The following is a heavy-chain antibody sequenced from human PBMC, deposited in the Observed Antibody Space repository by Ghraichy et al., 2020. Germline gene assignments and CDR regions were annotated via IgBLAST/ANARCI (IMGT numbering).Heavy chain of an antibody. Sequence: GGSLRLSCVGSGFTFSGYSMNWVRQSPGKGLEWVGYITSSSRSIFYADSVKGRFTISRDNAQNSLSLQMNSLRDEDTAVYYCARGSKVVRFFYYDGMDVWGQGTAVTGSS. V-gene: IGHV3-48*02. J-gene: IGHJ6*02. CDR2: ITSSSRSI. D-gene: IGHD4-23*01. CDR3: ARGSKVVRFFYYDGMDV. CDR1: GFTFSGYS.